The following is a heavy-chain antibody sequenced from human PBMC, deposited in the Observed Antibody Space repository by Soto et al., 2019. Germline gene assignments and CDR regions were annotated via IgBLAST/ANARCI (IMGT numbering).Heavy chain of an antibody. D-gene: IGHD6-19*01. CDR3: ARGAQWLVPYYYGMDV. CDR1: GYTFTGYY. V-gene: IGHV1-2*04. J-gene: IGHJ6*02. Sequence: WASVKVSCKASGYTFTGYYMHWVRQAPGQGLEWMGWINPNSGGTNYAQKFQGWVTMTRDTSISTAYMELSRLRSDDTAVYYCARGAQWLVPYYYGMDVWGQGTTVTVSS. CDR2: INPNSGGT.